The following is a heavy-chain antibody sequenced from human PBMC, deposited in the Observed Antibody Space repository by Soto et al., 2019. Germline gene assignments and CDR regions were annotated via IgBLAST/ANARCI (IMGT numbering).Heavy chain of an antibody. CDR2: IIIILVIA. CDR1: GGTFSSYT. D-gene: IGHD5-12*01. J-gene: IGHJ6*02. V-gene: IGHV1-69*02. Sequence: QVQLVQSGAEVKKPGSSVKVSCKASGGTFSSYTISWVRQAPGQGLEWMGRIIIILVIANYAQKFQGRVTINDDKSTGKAYMELSRLRYEDTAVYYCANITGDGYNYYSYYGMAVWGQGTTVTVSS. CDR3: ANITGDGYNYYSYYGMAV.